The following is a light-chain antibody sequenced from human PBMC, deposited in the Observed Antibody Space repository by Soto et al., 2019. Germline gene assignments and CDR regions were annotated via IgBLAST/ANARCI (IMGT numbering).Light chain of an antibody. J-gene: IGLJ1*01. CDR2: KDS. Sequence: SSELTQPPSVSVSPGQTARITCSGAALPRQYAYWYQQKPGQAPVLVIYKDSERPSGIPERFSGSSSGTTVTLTISGVQAEDEADYYCQSADSSGTYVFGPGTQLTVL. V-gene: IGLV3-25*03. CDR3: QSADSSGTYV. CDR1: ALPRQY.